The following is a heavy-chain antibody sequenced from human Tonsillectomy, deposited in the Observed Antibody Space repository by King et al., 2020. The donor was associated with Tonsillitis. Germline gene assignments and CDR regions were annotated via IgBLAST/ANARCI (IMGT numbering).Heavy chain of an antibody. D-gene: IGHD3-10*02. CDR3: ARGGENNYLQELGY. CDR2: INPNSGGA. V-gene: IGHV1-2*02. J-gene: IGHJ4*02. CDR1: GYTFTGYY. Sequence: QLVQSGADVKKPWASVKVSCKASGYTFTGYYLHWVRQAPGQGLEWMGWINPNSGGAIYAEKFQGRVTMTRDTSITTAFMELRRLSSDDTAVYYCARGGENNYLQELGYWGQGTLVTVSS.